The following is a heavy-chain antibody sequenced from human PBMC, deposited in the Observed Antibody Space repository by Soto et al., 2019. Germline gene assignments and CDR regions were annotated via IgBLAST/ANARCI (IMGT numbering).Heavy chain of an antibody. V-gene: IGHV3-23*01. CDR2: ISGSGGST. CDR1: GFTFSSYA. Sequence: QTGGSLRLSCAASGFTFSSYAMSWVRQAPGKGLEWVSAISGSGGSTYYADSVKGRFTISRDNSKNTLYLQMNSLRAEDTAVYYCAKQKQQQLATGFDPWGQGTLVTVSS. D-gene: IGHD6-13*01. J-gene: IGHJ5*02. CDR3: AKQKQQQLATGFDP.